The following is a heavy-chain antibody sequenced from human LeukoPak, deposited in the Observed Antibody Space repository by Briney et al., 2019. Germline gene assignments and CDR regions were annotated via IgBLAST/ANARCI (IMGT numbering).Heavy chain of an antibody. Sequence: GGSLRLSCAASGFTFSSYSMNWVRQAPGKGLEWVSSISSSSSYIYYADSVKGRFTISRDNAKNSLYLQMNSLRAEDTAVYYCARESVGFYDYVWGSYRPIGFDYWGQGTLVTVSS. J-gene: IGHJ4*02. CDR2: ISSSSSYI. CDR1: GFTFSSYS. CDR3: ARESVGFYDYVWGSYRPIGFDY. D-gene: IGHD3-16*02. V-gene: IGHV3-21*01.